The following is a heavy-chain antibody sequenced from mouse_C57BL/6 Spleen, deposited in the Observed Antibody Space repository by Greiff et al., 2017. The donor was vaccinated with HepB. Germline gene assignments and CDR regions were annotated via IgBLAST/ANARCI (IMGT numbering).Heavy chain of an antibody. CDR2: INYDGSST. CDR3: ARLRVAMDY. D-gene: IGHD2-12*01. Sequence: DVKLVESEGGLVQPGSSMKLSCTASGFTFSDYYMAWVRQVPEKGLEWVANINYDGSSTYYLDSLKSRFIISRDNAKNILYLQMSSLKSEDTATYYCARLRVAMDYWGQGTSVTVSS. V-gene: IGHV5-16*01. J-gene: IGHJ4*01. CDR1: GFTFSDYY.